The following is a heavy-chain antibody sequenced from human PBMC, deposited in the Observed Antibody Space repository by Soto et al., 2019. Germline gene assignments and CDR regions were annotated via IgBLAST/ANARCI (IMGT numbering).Heavy chain of an antibody. CDR3: ARGRADYYYYGMDV. CDR1: GGTFSSYA. V-gene: IGHV1-69*13. CDR2: IIPIFGKA. J-gene: IGHJ6*02. Sequence: SVKVSCKASGGTFSSYAISWVRQAPGQGLEWMGGIIPIFGKANYAQKFQGRVTITADESTSAAYMELSSLRSEDTAVYYCARGRADYYYYGMDVWGQGTTVTVSS.